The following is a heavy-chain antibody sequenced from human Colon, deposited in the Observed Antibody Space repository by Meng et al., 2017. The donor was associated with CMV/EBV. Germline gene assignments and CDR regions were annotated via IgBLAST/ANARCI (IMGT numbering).Heavy chain of an antibody. J-gene: IGHJ5*02. D-gene: IGHD1-1*01. CDR3: ARHRDHHYPNFAFDL. V-gene: IGHV4-31*03. CDR2: IYYSGTA. CDR1: NGSISSTTYY. Sequence: SEILSLTCNVSNGSISSTTYYWTWVRQHPGKGLEWVGYIYYSGTAYHNPSLKSCLTISLDTSKNLCSMKLNSVTAADTAVYYCARHRDHHYPNFAFDLWGQGILVTVSS.